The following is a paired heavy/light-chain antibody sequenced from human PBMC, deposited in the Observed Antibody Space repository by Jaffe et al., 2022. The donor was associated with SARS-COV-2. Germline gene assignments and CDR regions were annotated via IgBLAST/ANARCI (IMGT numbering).Light chain of an antibody. CDR1: SSDVGAYNY. CDR2: EVS. CDR3: SSYAGSNNLV. Sequence: QSALTQPPSASGSPGQSVTISCTGTSSDVGAYNYVSWYQQHPGKAPKVMIYEVSERPSGVPDRFSGSKSGNTASLTVSGLQAEDEADYYCSSYAGSNNLVFGGGTKLTVL. J-gene: IGLJ3*02. V-gene: IGLV2-8*01.
Heavy chain of an antibody. CDR1: GGSIRSSSFY. Sequence: QLQLQESGPGLVKPSETLSLTCTVSGGSIRSSSFYWGWIRQPPGKGLEWIGSIYYSGSTYYNPSLKSRVTMSVDTSKNQFSLKLTSVTAADTAVYYCARQYSLNWFDPWGQGTLVTVSS. J-gene: IGHJ5*02. CDR2: IYYSGST. CDR3: ARQYSLNWFDP. V-gene: IGHV4-39*01. D-gene: IGHD6-13*01.